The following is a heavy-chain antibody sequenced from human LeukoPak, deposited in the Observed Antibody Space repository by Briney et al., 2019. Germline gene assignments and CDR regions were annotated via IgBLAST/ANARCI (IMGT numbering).Heavy chain of an antibody. J-gene: IGHJ5*02. D-gene: IGHD3-10*01. CDR2: IKQDGSEK. CDR3: AREGDVLLWFGELSRWFDP. V-gene: IGHV3-7*01. CDR1: GFTFSSYA. Sequence: GGSLRLSCAASGFTFSSYAMSWVRQAPGKGLEWVANIKQDGSEKYYVDSVKGRFTISRDNAKNSLYLQMNSLRAEDTAVYYCAREGDVLLWFGELSRWFDPWGQGTLVTVSS.